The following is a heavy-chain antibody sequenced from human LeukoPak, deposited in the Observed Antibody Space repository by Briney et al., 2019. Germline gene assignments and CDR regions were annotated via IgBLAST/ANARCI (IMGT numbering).Heavy chain of an antibody. D-gene: IGHD6-25*01. V-gene: IGHV3-23*01. CDR1: GFTFSGNA. Sequence: PGGSLRLSCAASGFTFSGNAMTWVRQTPGKGLNWVSTISGSGDGTYYAESVKGRFTISRDNPKNTLYLQMNSLRVEDTAVYYCARGPANFLDYWGQGTLVTVSS. CDR2: ISGSGDGT. J-gene: IGHJ4*02. CDR3: ARGPANFLDY.